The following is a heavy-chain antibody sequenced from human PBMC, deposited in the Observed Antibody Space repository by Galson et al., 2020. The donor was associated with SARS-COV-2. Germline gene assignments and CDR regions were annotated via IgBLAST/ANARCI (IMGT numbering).Heavy chain of an antibody. CDR3: AKGRSDGLNYGFWNYYCGMDV. CDR2: ISYDGSNK. V-gene: IGHV3-30*18. J-gene: IGHJ6*02. CDR1: GFTFSSYG. Sequence: GGSLRPSCAASGFTFSSYGMHWVRQAPGKGLEWLAVISYDGSNKYYADSVKGRSTISRDNSKNTLYLQMNSLRAEDTAVYYCAKGRSDGLNYGFWNYYCGMDVWGQGTTVTVSS. D-gene: IGHD3-3*01.